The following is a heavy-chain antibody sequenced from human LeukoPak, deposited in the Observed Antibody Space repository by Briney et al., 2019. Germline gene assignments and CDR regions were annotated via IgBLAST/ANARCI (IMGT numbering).Heavy chain of an antibody. CDR3: AKVDRGDYSSSPVPYYNYYMNV. CDR1: GFTFSYYS. J-gene: IGHJ6*03. Sequence: GGSMRLPCAASGFTFSYYSMNWVRQAPGRGLGWVSCISSSSSLIFYSDSVRGRFTTSRDNAKNLLYLHMNSLRVEATAVYYCAKVDRGDYSSSPVPYYNYYMNVWGKGTTVTVSS. CDR2: ISSSSSLI. D-gene: IGHD6-13*01. V-gene: IGHV3-21*01.